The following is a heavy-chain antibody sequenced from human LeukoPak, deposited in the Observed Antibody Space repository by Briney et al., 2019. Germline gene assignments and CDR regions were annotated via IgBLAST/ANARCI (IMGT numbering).Heavy chain of an antibody. CDR2: ISGSDDST. CDR3: AKDIYGDYNFDC. J-gene: IGHJ4*02. Sequence: GGSLGLFRAASGFTFTNHAMTWVRQAPGKGLGWVSTISGSDDSTYYADSVKGRFTISRDNSKNTLYLQMISLRAEDTAVYYCAKDIYGDYNFDCWGQGTLVTVSS. V-gene: IGHV3-23*01. D-gene: IGHD4-17*01. CDR1: GFTFTNHA.